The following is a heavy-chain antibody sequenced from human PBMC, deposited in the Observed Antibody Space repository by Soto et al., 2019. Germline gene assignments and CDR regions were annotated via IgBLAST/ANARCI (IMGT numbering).Heavy chain of an antibody. CDR3: ARGTGISRVRGVITTTFVD. V-gene: IGHV1-69*13. CDR1: GGTFSSYA. Sequence: SVKVSCKASGGTFSSYAISWVRQAPGQGLEWMGGIIPIFGTANYAQKFQGRVTITADESTSTAYMELSSLRSEDTAVYYCARGTGISRVRGVITTTFVDWGQGILVTVFS. J-gene: IGHJ4*02. D-gene: IGHD3-10*01. CDR2: IIPIFGTA.